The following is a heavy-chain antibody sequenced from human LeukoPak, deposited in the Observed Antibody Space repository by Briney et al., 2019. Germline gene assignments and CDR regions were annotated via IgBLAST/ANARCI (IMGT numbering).Heavy chain of an antibody. D-gene: IGHD1-26*01. V-gene: IGHV3-7*03. CDR3: AKDSSYSGRHSPFDF. Sequence: PGGSLRLSCAASGFTFSNYLMRWVRQAPGKGLEWVANIKEDGSETYYVDSVKGRFTISRDNAKNSLYLQMNSLRADDTALYYCAKDSSYSGRHSPFDFWGQGTLVTVSS. CDR2: IKEDGSET. J-gene: IGHJ4*02. CDR1: GFTFSNYL.